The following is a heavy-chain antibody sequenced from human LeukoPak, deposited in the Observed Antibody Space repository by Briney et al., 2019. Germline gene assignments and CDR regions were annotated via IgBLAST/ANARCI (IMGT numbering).Heavy chain of an antibody. CDR3: ARDHGSVANADY. Sequence: ASVKVSCKASGYSFTGYYIHWVRQAPGQGLEWMGWINPNSGDTDNAQKFEGWVTMTRDTSISTVYMELSSLRSEDTAVYYCARDHGSVANADYWGQGTLVTVSS. CDR1: GYSFTGYY. D-gene: IGHD5-12*01. J-gene: IGHJ4*02. V-gene: IGHV1-2*04. CDR2: INPNSGDT.